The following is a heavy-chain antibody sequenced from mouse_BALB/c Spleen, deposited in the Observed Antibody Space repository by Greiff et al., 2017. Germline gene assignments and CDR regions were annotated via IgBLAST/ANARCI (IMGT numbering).Heavy chain of an antibody. CDR3: TRVGGYDAAWFAY. D-gene: IGHD2-2*01. CDR2: ISSGGSYT. J-gene: IGHJ3*01. CDR1: GFTFSSYT. V-gene: IGHV5-6-4*01. Sequence: EVKVVESGGGLVKPGGSLKLSCAASGFTFSSYTMSWVRQTPEKRLEWVAAISSGGSYTYYPDSVKGRFTISRDNAKNTLYLQMSSLKSEDTAMYYCTRVGGYDAAWFAYWGQGTLVTVSA.